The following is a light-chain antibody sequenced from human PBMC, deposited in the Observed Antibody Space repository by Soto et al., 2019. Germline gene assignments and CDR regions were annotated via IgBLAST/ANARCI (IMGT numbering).Light chain of an antibody. CDR2: GAS. J-gene: IGKJ4*01. Sequence: EIVLTQSPGTLSLSPGQRATLSCRASQSVTNNYLAWYQQKPGQSPRLFIYGASSRAAGIPDRFSGGGSGTDFTLTISRLEPEDSAVYYCQQYGSSVLTFGGGTKVEIK. CDR3: QQYGSSVLT. V-gene: IGKV3-20*01. CDR1: QSVTNNY.